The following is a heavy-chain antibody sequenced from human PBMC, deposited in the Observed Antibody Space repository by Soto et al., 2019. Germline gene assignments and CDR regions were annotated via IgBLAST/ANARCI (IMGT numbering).Heavy chain of an antibody. CDR3: ARGGYDLDP. D-gene: IGHD5-12*01. V-gene: IGHV3-21*04. CDR2: ISGSSSYT. J-gene: IGHJ5*02. Sequence: GGSLRLSCAASGFTFSSYAMSWVRQAPGKGLEWVSAISGSSSYTYYADSVKGRFTISRDNAKNSLYLQMNSLRAEDTAVYYCARGGYDLDPWGQGTLVTVSS. CDR1: GFTFSSYA.